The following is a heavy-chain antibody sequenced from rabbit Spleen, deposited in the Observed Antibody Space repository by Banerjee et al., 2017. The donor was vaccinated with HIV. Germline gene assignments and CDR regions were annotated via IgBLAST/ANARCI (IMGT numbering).Heavy chain of an antibody. D-gene: IGHD8-1*01. V-gene: IGHV1S45*01. CDR1: GVSLNDKDV. J-gene: IGHJ6*01. Sequence: EQLEESGGGLVKPEGSLTLTCKASGVSLNDKDVMCWVRQAPGKGLEWVACAYAGSSGSTYSATWAKGRFTISKTSSTTVTLQMTSLTVADTATYFCARDAGTSFSTYGMDLWGQGTLVTVS. CDR3: ARDAGTSFSTYGMDL. CDR2: AYAGSSGST.